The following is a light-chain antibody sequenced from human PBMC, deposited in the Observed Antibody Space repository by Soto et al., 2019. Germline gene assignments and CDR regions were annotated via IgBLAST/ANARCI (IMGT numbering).Light chain of an antibody. CDR2: DVS. Sequence: QSVLTQPASVSGSPGRSITISCTGTSSDFGGYNYVSWYQQHPGKAPKLMIYDVSNRPSGVSNRFSGSKSGNTASLTISGLQAEDEADYYCSSYTSSSTLYVLGTGTKVTVL. V-gene: IGLV2-14*01. CDR1: SSDFGGYNY. CDR3: SSYTSSSTLYV. J-gene: IGLJ1*01.